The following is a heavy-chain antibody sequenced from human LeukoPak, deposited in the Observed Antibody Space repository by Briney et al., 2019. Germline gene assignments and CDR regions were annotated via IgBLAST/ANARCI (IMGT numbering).Heavy chain of an antibody. CDR2: INQVGSEK. CDR3: VRVVVGKSPDC. Sequence: PGGSLRLSCAASGFTFSTHWMSWVRRAPGKGLEWVANINQVGSEKYYVDSVKGRFTISRDNAKNSLYLQVDSLRAEDTAVYYCVRVVVGKSPDCWGQGTPVTVSS. J-gene: IGHJ4*02. CDR1: GFTFSTHW. D-gene: IGHD3-10*01. V-gene: IGHV3-7*01.